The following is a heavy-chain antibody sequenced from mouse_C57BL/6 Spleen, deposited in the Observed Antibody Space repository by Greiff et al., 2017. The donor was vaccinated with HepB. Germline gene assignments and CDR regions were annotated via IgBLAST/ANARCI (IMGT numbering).Heavy chain of an antibody. CDR3: ARRRGSSYFFAY. CDR2: INPSTGGT. V-gene: IGHV1-42*01. CDR1: GYSFTGYY. D-gene: IGHD1-1*01. J-gene: IGHJ3*01. Sequence: EVQLQQSGPELVKPGASVKISCKASGYSFTGYYMTWVKQSPEKSLEWIGEINPSTGGTTYNQKFKAKATLTVDKSSSTAYMQLKSLTSEDSAVYYCARRRGSSYFFAYWGQGTLVTVSA.